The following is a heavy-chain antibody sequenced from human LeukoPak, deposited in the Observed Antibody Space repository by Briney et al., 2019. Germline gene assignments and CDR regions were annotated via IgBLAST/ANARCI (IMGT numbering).Heavy chain of an antibody. CDR3: ARPYYYDSRIDP. D-gene: IGHD3-22*01. Sequence: PSETLSLTCTVSGGSISSGDYYWSWIRQPPGKGLEWIACMYYSGSTYYNPSLKSRVTMSADTSKNQLSLKLSSVTAADTAVYYCARPYYYDSRIDPWGQGILVTVSS. J-gene: IGHJ5*02. V-gene: IGHV4-30-4*01. CDR1: GGSISSGDYY. CDR2: MYYSGST.